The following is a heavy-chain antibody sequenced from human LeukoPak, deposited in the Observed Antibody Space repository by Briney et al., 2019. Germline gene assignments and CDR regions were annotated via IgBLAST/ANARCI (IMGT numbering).Heavy chain of an antibody. D-gene: IGHD3-10*01. CDR1: GGSISSSSYY. Sequence: SESLSLTCTVSGGSISSSSYYWGWIRQPPGKGLEWIGSIYYSGSTYYNPSLESRVTISVDTSKNQFSLKLSSVTAADTAVYYCATHYGSGSLPKEYYFDYWGQGTLVTVSS. J-gene: IGHJ4*02. CDR2: IYYSGST. V-gene: IGHV4-39*01. CDR3: ATHYGSGSLPKEYYFDY.